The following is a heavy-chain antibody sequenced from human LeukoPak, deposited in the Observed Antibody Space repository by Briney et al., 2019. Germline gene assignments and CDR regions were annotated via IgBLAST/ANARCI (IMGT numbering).Heavy chain of an antibody. CDR3: ARDGDGDYAADY. V-gene: IGHV3-30*04. CDR2: IPYDGSNK. CDR1: GFTFSSYA. J-gene: IGHJ4*02. D-gene: IGHD4-17*01. Sequence: GGSLRLSCAASGFTFSSYAMHWVRQAPGKGLEWVAVIPYDGSNKYYADSVKGRFTISRDNSKNTLYLQMNSLRAEDTAVYYCARDGDGDYAADYWGQGTLVTVSS.